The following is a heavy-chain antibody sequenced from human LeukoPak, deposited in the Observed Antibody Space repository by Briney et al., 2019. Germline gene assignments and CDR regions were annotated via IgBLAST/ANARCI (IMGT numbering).Heavy chain of an antibody. CDR1: GFXXXSYA. D-gene: IGHD5-18*01. Sequence: SGFXXXSYAMSWVRQAPGKGLEWGSAISGSGGSTYYADSVKGRFTISGDNSKNTLYLQMNSLRAEDTAVYYCAKTAGGYSYAYFDYWGQGTLVTVSS. CDR3: AKTAGGYSYAYFDY. V-gene: IGHV3-23*01. J-gene: IGHJ4*02. CDR2: ISGSGGST.